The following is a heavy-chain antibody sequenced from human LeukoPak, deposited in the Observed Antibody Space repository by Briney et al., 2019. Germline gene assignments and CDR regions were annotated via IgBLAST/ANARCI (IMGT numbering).Heavy chain of an antibody. J-gene: IGHJ4*02. CDR2: IYYSGST. CDR3: ARDGDDYGDPIFDY. V-gene: IGHV4-59*01. Sequence: PSETLSLTCTVSGGSISSYYWSWIRQPPGKGLEWIGYIYYSGSTNYNPSLKSRVTISVDTSKNQFSLKLSSVTAADTAVYYCARDGDDYGDPIFDYWGQGTLVTVSS. D-gene: IGHD4-17*01. CDR1: GGSISSYY.